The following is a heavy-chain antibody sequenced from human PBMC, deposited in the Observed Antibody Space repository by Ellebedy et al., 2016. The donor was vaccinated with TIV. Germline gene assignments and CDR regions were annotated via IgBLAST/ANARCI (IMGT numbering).Heavy chain of an antibody. CDR3: ARDRYCSSTSCYPFDP. CDR1: GYTFTSYY. D-gene: IGHD2-2*01. CDR2: INPSGGST. Sequence: ASVKVSXXASGYTFTSYYMHWVRQAPGQGLEWMGIINPSGGSTSYAQKFQGRVTMTRDTSISTAYMELSRLRSDDTAVYYCARDRYCSSTSCYPFDPWGQGTLVTVSS. J-gene: IGHJ5*02. V-gene: IGHV1-46*01.